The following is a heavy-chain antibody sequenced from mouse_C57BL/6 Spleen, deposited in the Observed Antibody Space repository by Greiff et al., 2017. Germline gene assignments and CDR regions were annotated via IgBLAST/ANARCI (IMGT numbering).Heavy chain of an antibody. CDR1: GYSITSGYY. Sequence: ESGPGLVKPSQSLSLTCSVTGYSITSGYYWNWIRQFPGNKLEWMGYISYDGSNNYNPSLKNRISITRDTSKNQFFLKLNSVTTEDTATYYCARDVTNAFGYRGQGTTLTVSS. J-gene: IGHJ2*01. V-gene: IGHV3-6*01. CDR2: ISYDGSN. CDR3: ARDVTNAFGY. D-gene: IGHD2-12*01.